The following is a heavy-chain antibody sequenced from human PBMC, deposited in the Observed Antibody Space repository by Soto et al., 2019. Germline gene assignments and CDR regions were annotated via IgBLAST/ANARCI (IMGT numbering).Heavy chain of an antibody. D-gene: IGHD4-17*01. Sequence: ASVKVSCKVSGYTLTELSMHWVRQAPGKGLEWMGGFDPEDGETIYAQKFQGRVTMTEDTSTDTAYMELSSLRSEDTAVYYCAKVYGDSNRFDPWGQGTMVTVYS. CDR3: AKVYGDSNRFDP. CDR2: FDPEDGET. CDR1: GYTLTELS. V-gene: IGHV1-24*01. J-gene: IGHJ5*02.